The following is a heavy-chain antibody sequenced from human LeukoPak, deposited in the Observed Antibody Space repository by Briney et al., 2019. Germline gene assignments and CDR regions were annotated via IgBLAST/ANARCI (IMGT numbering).Heavy chain of an antibody. J-gene: IGHJ4*02. CDR1: GFTFSTYW. CDR3: AREGWDENYFDY. Sequence: GGSLRLSCAASGFTFSTYWMHWVRQAPGKGLVWVSRINNDGTNTYYADSVKGRFTISRDNAKNTLFLQMNTLRAEDTAMYYCAREGWDENYFDYWGQGTLVTVS. D-gene: IGHD1-26*01. CDR2: INNDGTNT. V-gene: IGHV3-74*01.